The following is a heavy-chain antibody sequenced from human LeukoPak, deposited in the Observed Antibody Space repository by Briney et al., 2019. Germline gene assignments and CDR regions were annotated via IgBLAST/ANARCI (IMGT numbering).Heavy chain of an antibody. D-gene: IGHD2-15*01. CDR2: ISGSGGDT. CDR3: ARLRGGTSYSPNDY. J-gene: IGHJ4*02. CDR1: GFTFSTYA. V-gene: IGHV3-23*01. Sequence: GGSLRLSCAASGFTFSTYAMSWVRRAPGKGLEWVSGISGSGGDTYYADSVKGRFTISRDISKNTLYLQMNSLRVEDTAVYYCARLRGGTSYSPNDYWGQGTLVTVSS.